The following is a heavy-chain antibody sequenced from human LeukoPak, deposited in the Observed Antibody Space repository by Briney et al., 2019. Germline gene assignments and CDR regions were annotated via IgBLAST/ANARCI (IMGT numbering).Heavy chain of an antibody. CDR2: INPNSGGI. V-gene: IGHV1-2*02. CDR1: GYTFTGYD. J-gene: IGHJ4*02. CDR3: AKAMAGNYYFDH. D-gene: IGHD5-24*01. Sequence: ASVKVSCKASGYTFTGYDIHWVRQAPGQGLEWMGWINPNSGGINYTQKFQGRVTMTRDTSISTAYMELSRLRSDDTAMYYCAKAMAGNYYFDHWGQGTLVTVSS.